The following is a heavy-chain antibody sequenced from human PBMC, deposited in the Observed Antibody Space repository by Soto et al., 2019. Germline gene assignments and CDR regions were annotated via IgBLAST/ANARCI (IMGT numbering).Heavy chain of an antibody. V-gene: IGHV1-24*01. J-gene: IGHJ1*01. CDR3: ATDPTHLTPLPY. Sequence: ASVKVSCKVSGYTLTELSMHWVRQAPGKGLEWMGGFDPEDGETIYAQKFQGRVTMTEDTSTDTAYMELSSLRSEDTAVYYCATDPTHLTPLPYRGQRTLVTGSS. CDR1: GYTLTELS. CDR2: FDPEDGET. D-gene: IGHD2-15*01.